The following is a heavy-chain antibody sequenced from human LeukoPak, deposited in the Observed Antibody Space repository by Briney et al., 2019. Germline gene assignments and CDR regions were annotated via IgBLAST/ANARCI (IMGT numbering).Heavy chain of an antibody. CDR1: GGSISSYY. J-gene: IGHJ5*02. D-gene: IGHD6-19*01. CDR2: IYYTGST. CDR3: ARPLASGWYSWFDP. Sequence: KPSETLSLTCTVSGGSISSYYWSWIRQPPGKGLEWIGYIYYTGSTNYNPSLRSRVTISVDTSKNQFSLKLSSVTAADTAVYYCARPLASGWYSWFDPWGQGTLVTVSS. V-gene: IGHV4-59*01.